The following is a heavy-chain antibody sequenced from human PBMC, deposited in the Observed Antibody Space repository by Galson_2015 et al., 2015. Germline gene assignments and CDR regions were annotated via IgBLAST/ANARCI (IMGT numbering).Heavy chain of an antibody. J-gene: IGHJ3*02. D-gene: IGHD3-22*01. CDR3: TRSYDRGPGAFDI. Sequence: SLRLSCAASGFTFSNAWMSWVRQAPGKGLEWVGRIKSKTDGGTTDYAAPVKGRFTISRDDSKNTLYLQMNSLKTEDTAVYYCTRSYDRGPGAFDIWGQGTMVTVSS. CDR2: IKSKTDGGTT. CDR1: GFTFSNAW. V-gene: IGHV3-15*01.